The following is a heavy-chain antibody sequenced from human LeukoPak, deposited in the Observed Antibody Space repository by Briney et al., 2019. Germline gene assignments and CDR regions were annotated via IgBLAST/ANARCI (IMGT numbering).Heavy chain of an antibody. V-gene: IGHV4-61*01. Sequence: SETLSLTCTVSGGSVSSGSYYWSWIRQPPGKGLEGIGYIYYSGSTNYNPSLKSRVTVSEDTSNNQFSLKLSSVTAADTAVYYCVRQAILPATMRFFDFWGQGTLVTVSP. CDR3: VRQAILPATMRFFDF. CDR2: IYYSGST. CDR1: GGSVSSGSYY. D-gene: IGHD2-2*01. J-gene: IGHJ4*02.